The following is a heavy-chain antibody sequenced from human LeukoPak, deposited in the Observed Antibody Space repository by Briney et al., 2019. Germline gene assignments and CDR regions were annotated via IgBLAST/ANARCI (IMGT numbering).Heavy chain of an antibody. V-gene: IGHV3-23*01. J-gene: IGHJ4*02. D-gene: IGHD3-10*01. CDR3: GKLFYSSGMYHFDY. Sequence: GGSLRLSCAASRFTFSSYEMNWVRQPPGKGLAWVSTISGSGGGTYYADSVKGRFTISRDNSKNTLYLQMNSLRAEDTAVFYCGKLFYSSGMYHFDYWGQGTLVTVSS. CDR2: ISGSGGGT. CDR1: RFTFSSYE.